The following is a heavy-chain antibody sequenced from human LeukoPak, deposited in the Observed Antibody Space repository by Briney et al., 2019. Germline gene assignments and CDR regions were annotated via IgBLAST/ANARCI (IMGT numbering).Heavy chain of an antibody. Sequence: GASVKVSCKASGGTFSSYAISWVRQAPGQGLEWMGGSIPIFGTANYAQKFQGRVTITTDESTSTAYMELSSLRSEDTAVYYCARGAPLSYYYYYMDVWGKGTTVTVSS. CDR1: GGTFSSYA. CDR3: ARGAPLSYYYYYMDV. CDR2: SIPIFGTA. J-gene: IGHJ6*03. V-gene: IGHV1-69*05.